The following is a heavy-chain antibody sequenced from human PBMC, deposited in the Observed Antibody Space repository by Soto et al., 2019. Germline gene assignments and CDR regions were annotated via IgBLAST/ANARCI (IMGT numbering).Heavy chain of an antibody. Sequence: ASVKVSCKASGCTFTSYGISWVRQAPGQGLEWMGWISAYNGNTNYAQKLQGRVTMTTDTSTSTAYMELRSLRSDDTAVYYCARDPQKDYGEDAFDIWGQGQWSPSPQ. CDR3: ARDPQKDYGEDAFDI. J-gene: IGHJ3*02. V-gene: IGHV1-18*01. CDR1: GCTFTSYG. D-gene: IGHD4-17*01. CDR2: ISAYNGNT.